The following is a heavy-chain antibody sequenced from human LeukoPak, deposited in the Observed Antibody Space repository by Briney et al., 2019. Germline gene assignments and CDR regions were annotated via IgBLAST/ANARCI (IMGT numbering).Heavy chain of an antibody. Sequence: PSETLSLTCAVYGGSFSGYYWSWIRQPPGKGLEWIGEINHSGSTNYNPSLKSRVTISVDTSKNQFSLKLSSVTAADTAVYYCARLAAARGDYWGQGTLVTVSS. CDR3: ARLAAARGDY. V-gene: IGHV4-34*01. J-gene: IGHJ4*02. D-gene: IGHD6-25*01. CDR1: GGSFSGYY. CDR2: INHSGST.